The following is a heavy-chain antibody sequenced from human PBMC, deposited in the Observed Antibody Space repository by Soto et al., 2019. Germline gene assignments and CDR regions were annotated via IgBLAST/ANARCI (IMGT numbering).Heavy chain of an antibody. J-gene: IGHJ4*02. D-gene: IGHD2-2*01. CDR2: ISGSGGST. V-gene: IGHV3-23*01. Sequence: EVQLLESGGGLVQPGGSLRLSCAASGFTFSSYAMNWVRQAPGKGLEWVSAISGSGGSTYYADSVKGRFTISRDNSKNTLYLQMNSLTAEDTAVYYCAKDRYCSSTSCYLDYWGQGTLVTVSS. CDR3: AKDRYCSSTSCYLDY. CDR1: GFTFSSYA.